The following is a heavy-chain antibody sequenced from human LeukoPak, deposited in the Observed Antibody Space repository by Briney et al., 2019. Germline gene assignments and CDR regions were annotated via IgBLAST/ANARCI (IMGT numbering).Heavy chain of an antibody. CDR1: GVTFSSYW. D-gene: IGHD3-9*01. CDR3: ARVELRYFDWLLNHDAFDI. CDR2: INSDGSST. J-gene: IGHJ3*02. V-gene: IGHV3-74*01. Sequence: GGSLRLSCAASGVTFSSYWMHWVRQAPGKGLVWVSRINSDGSSTSYADSVKGRFTISRDNAKNTLYLQMNSLRAEDMAVYYCARVELRYFDWLLNHDAFDIWGQGTMVTVSS.